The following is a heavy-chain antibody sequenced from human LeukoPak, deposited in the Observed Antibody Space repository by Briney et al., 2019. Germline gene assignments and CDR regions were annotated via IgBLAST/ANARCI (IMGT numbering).Heavy chain of an antibody. V-gene: IGHV4-4*09. CDR3: ARVEDSSGYGFDP. CDR1: GGSISSYY. CDR2: IYTSGST. Sequence: KASETLSLTCTVSGGSISSYYWSWIRQPPGKGLEWIGYIYTSGSTYYNPSLKSRVTISVDTSKNQFSLKLSSVTAADTAVYYCARVEDSSGYGFDPWGQGTLVTVSS. D-gene: IGHD3-22*01. J-gene: IGHJ5*02.